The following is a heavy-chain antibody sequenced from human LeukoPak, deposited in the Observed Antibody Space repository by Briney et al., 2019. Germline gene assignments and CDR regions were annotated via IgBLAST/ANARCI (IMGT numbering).Heavy chain of an antibody. J-gene: IGHJ4*02. CDR2: INPSGGST. Sequence: ASVKVSCKVSGYTLTELSMHWVRQAPGQGLEWMGIINPSGGSTQYAQKFQGRVTMTRDTSTNTVYMQLSSLRSEDTAVYYCAREIAAAGQGFDYWGQGTLVTVSS. D-gene: IGHD6-13*01. CDR1: GYTLTELS. CDR3: AREIAAAGQGFDY. V-gene: IGHV1-46*01.